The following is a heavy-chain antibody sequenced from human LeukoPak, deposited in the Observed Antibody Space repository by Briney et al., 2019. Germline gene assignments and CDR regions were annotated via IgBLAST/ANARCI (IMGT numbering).Heavy chain of an antibody. D-gene: IGHD3-22*01. CDR3: ARCPESSGYYYELDS. CDR2: ISYHGNNE. J-gene: IGHJ4*02. CDR1: GFTFSLYG. V-gene: IGHV3-30*03. Sequence: GRSLSLACAASGFTFSLYGIHWVRQAPGKGLEWVAVISYHGNNEYYADSVKGRFTISRDNSKNTLYLQMNSLTAEDTAVYYCARCPESSGYYYELDSWGQGSLLTVSS.